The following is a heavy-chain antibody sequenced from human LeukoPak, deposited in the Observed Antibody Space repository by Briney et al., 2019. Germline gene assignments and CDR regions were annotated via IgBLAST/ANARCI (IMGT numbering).Heavy chain of an antibody. V-gene: IGHV4-39*01. D-gene: IGHD6-13*01. Sequence: PSETLSLTCTVSGGSISSSSYYWGWIRQPPGKGLEWIGSIYYSGSTYYNPSLKSRVTISVDTSRNQFSLKLSSVTAADTAVYYCARHERYSSSWYEVGFDYWGKGTLVTVSS. CDR3: ARHERYSSSWYEVGFDY. CDR1: GGSISSSSYY. CDR2: IYYSGST. J-gene: IGHJ4*02.